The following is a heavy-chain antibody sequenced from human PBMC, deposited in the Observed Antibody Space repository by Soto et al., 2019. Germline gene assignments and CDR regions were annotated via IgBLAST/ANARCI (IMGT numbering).Heavy chain of an antibody. D-gene: IGHD3-22*01. V-gene: IGHV1-69*01. CDR1: GGTFSSYA. CDR3: ARDPVPRHSMTMIVVVKGWFDP. J-gene: IGHJ5*02. Sequence: QVQLVQSGAEVKKPGSSVKVSCKASGGTFSSYAISWVRQAPGQGLEWMGGIIPIFGTANYAQKFQGRVKITADEATSTAYMELSSLRSEDTAVYYCARDPVPRHSMTMIVVVKGWFDPWGQGTLVTVSS. CDR2: IIPIFGTA.